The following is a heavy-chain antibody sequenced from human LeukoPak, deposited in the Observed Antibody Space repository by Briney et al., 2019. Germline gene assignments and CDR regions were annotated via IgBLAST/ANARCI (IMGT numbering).Heavy chain of an antibody. J-gene: IGHJ3*02. CDR3: ARDWEEQGIAAAGTFDI. D-gene: IGHD6-13*01. Sequence: PSETLSLTCTVSGGSICSYYWSWIRQPAGKGLEWIGRIYTSGSANYNPSLKSRVTMSVDTSKNQFSLKLSSVTAADTAVYYCARDWEEQGIAAAGTFDIWGQGTMVTVSS. CDR2: IYTSGSA. V-gene: IGHV4-4*07. CDR1: GGSICSYY.